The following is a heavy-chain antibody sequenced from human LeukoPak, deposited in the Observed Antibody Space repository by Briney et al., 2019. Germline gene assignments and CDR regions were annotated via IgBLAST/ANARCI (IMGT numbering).Heavy chain of an antibody. CDR3: ASGIVVVPGVDY. Sequence: PGGSLRLSCAASGFTFSSYWMHWVRQAPGKGLVWVSRINSDGSSTSYADSVKGRFTISRDNAKNTLYLQMNSLRAEDTAVYYCASGIVVVPGVDYWGQGTLVTVSS. CDR1: GFTFSSYW. D-gene: IGHD2-2*01. V-gene: IGHV3-74*01. J-gene: IGHJ4*02. CDR2: INSDGSST.